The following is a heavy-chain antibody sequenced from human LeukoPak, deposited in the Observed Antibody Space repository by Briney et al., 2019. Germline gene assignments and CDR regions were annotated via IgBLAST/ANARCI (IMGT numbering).Heavy chain of an antibody. J-gene: IGHJ3*02. CDR3: ARGFLEWFDAFDI. CDR1: GGSFSGYY. D-gene: IGHD3-3*01. CDR2: INHSGST. V-gene: IGHV4-34*01. Sequence: PSETLSLTCAVYGGSFSGYYWSWIRQPPGKGLEWIGEINHSGSTNYNPSLKSRVTISVDTSKNQFSLKLSSVTAADTAVYYCARGFLEWFDAFDIWGQGTMVTVSS.